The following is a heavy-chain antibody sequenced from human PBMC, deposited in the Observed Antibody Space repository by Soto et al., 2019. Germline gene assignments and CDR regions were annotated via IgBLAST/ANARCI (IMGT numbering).Heavy chain of an antibody. D-gene: IGHD3-22*01. V-gene: IGHV1-69*06. CDR2: IIPIFGTA. CDR1: GGTFSSYA. Sequence: TSVKVSCKASGGTFSSYAISWVRQAPGQGLEWMGGIIPIFGTANYAQKFQGRVTTTADKSTSTAYMELSSLRSEDTAVYYCARVRYYDSKAGFDIWGQGTMVTVSS. J-gene: IGHJ3*02. CDR3: ARVRYYDSKAGFDI.